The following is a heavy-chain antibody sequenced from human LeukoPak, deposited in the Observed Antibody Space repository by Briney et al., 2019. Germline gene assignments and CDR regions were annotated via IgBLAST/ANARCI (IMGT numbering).Heavy chain of an antibody. Sequence: ASVKVSCKASGYTFTSYDINWVRQATGQGLEWMGWMNPNSGNTGYAQKFRGRVTMTRNTSISTAYMELSSLRSEDTAVYYCVRVGAETYYDFWSGYYNYYYMDVWGKGTTVTVSS. CDR1: GYTFTSYD. J-gene: IGHJ6*03. CDR2: MNPNSGNT. D-gene: IGHD3-3*01. CDR3: VRVGAETYYDFWSGYYNYYYMDV. V-gene: IGHV1-8*01.